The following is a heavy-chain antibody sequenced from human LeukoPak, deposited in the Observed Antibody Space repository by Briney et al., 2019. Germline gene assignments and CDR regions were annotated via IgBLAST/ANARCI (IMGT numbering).Heavy chain of an antibody. V-gene: IGHV4-59*08. D-gene: IGHD6-19*01. J-gene: IGHJ6*02. CDR3: ARSIAVAGIVSDYYYYAMDV. CDR1: GGSISSSY. CDR2: IYYSGST. Sequence: SETLSLTCTVSGGSISSSYWSWIRQPPGKGLEWIGYIYYSGSTNYNPSLKSRVAISVDTSKTQFSLKLSSATAADTAVYYCARSIAVAGIVSDYYYYAMDVWGQGTTVTVSS.